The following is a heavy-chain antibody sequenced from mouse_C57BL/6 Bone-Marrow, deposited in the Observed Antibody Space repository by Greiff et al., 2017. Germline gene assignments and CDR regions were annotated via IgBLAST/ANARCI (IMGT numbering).Heavy chain of an antibody. CDR3: ARSGSSGYSWFAY. V-gene: IGHV1-18*01. CDR2: INPNNGGT. Sequence: VQLQQSGPELVKPGASVKISCKTSGYTFTEYTMHWVKQSHGKSLEWIGGINPNNGGTSYNQKFKGKATLAVDKSSSTAYMERRSLTSEDSAVYYCARSGSSGYSWFAYWGQGTLVTVSA. D-gene: IGHD3-1*01. J-gene: IGHJ3*01. CDR1: GYTFTEYT.